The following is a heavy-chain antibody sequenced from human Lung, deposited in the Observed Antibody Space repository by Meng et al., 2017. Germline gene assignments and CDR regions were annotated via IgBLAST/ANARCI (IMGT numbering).Heavy chain of an antibody. J-gene: IGHJ4*02. CDR1: GGSFSDYY. D-gene: IGHD4-11*01. CDR2: INHSGST. Sequence: QVQLKQWGAGLLKPSETLCVTCVVSGGSFSDYYWSWIRQPPGKGLEWIGEINHSGSTNYNPSLESRATISVDTSQNNLSLKLSSVTAADSAVYYCARGPTTMAHDFDYWGQGTLVTVSS. V-gene: IGHV4-34*01. CDR3: ARGPTTMAHDFDY.